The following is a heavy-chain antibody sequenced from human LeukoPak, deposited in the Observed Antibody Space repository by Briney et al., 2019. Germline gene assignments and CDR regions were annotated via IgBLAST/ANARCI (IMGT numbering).Heavy chain of an antibody. CDR3: ARILGPRGFDY. Sequence: SWIRQPPGKALEWLALIDWDDDKCYSTSLKTSLTISKDTSKNQVLLTMTNMDPVDTATYYCARILGPRGFDYWGQGTLVTVSS. J-gene: IGHJ4*02. CDR2: IDWDDDK. V-gene: IGHV2-70*01. D-gene: IGHD3-10*01.